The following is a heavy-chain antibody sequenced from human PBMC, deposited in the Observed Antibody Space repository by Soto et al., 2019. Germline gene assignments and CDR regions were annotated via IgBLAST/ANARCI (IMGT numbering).Heavy chain of an antibody. Sequence: GGSLRLSCAASGFTFSSYWMSWVRQAPGKGLEWVANIKQDGSEKYYVDSVKGRFTISRDNAKNSLYLQMNSLRAEDTAVYYCARDHPYYDILTGSRDAFDIWGQGTMVTVSS. V-gene: IGHV3-7*01. CDR1: GFTFSSYW. CDR3: ARDHPYYDILTGSRDAFDI. CDR2: IKQDGSEK. D-gene: IGHD3-9*01. J-gene: IGHJ3*02.